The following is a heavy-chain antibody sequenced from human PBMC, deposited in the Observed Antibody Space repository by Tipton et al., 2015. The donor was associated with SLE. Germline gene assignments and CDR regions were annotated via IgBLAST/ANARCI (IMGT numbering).Heavy chain of an antibody. J-gene: IGHJ4*02. D-gene: IGHD5-18*01. CDR3: AGRGYSSYREDY. CDR2: INHVGRT. CDR1: GGSLSGYY. Sequence: LRLSCAVYGGSLSGYYWSWIRQSPGKGLEWIDDINHVGRTNYNPSLRSRATISIDTSKNQFSLKLNSVTAADTALYYCAGRGYSSYREDYWGQGTLVTVSS. V-gene: IGHV4-34*01.